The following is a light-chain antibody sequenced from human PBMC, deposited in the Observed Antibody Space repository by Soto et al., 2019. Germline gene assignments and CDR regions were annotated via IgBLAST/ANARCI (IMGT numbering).Light chain of an antibody. Sequence: EIVMTQSPATLSVSPGERATLSCRASQSVSNNLAWYQQRPGQAPRLLIYSASTRATGIPARFSGSGSGTEFTLTISSLQSEDFAVYYCQQYNNWPPWTFGQGTKVEVK. CDR3: QQYNNWPPWT. J-gene: IGKJ1*01. V-gene: IGKV3-15*01. CDR1: QSVSNN. CDR2: SAS.